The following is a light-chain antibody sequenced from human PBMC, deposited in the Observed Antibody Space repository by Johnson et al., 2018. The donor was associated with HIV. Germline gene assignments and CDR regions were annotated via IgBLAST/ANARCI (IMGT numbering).Light chain of an antibody. Sequence: QSVLTQPPSVSAAPGQKVTISCSGSSSNIGDNYVSWYQQLPGTAPKLLIYENNKRPSGIPDRFSGSRSVTSAPLDITGLQTGDEADYSSGTWDSSLSAYVFGTATKVTVL. CDR1: SSNIGDNY. CDR2: ENN. V-gene: IGLV1-51*02. CDR3: GTWDSSLSAYV. J-gene: IGLJ1*01.